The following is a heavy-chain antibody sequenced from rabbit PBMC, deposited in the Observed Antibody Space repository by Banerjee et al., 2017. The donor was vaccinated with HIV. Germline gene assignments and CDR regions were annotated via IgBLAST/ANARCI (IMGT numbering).Heavy chain of an antibody. D-gene: IGHD2-1*01. Sequence: QEQLVESGGGLVQPGGSLKLSCKASGFDFSRYGVSWVRQAPGKGLEWIGYIDLVFGSTYYASWVNGRFTISSHNAQNTVDLQMNSLTAADTATYFCVRVFHDDYGDLTRVDLWGQGTLVTVS. CDR2: IDLVFGST. CDR3: VRVFHDDYGDLTRVDL. V-gene: IGHV1S47*01. CDR1: GFDFSRYG. J-gene: IGHJ3*01.